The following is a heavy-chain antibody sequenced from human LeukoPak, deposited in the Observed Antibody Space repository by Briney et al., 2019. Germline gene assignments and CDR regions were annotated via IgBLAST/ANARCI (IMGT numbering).Heavy chain of an antibody. V-gene: IGHV4-4*02. CDR1: GGSISSSNW. CDR2: IYHSGST. J-gene: IGHJ6*04. D-gene: IGHD3-10*01. CDR3: ARDKGSGSYSYYYYGVDV. Sequence: KPSGTLSLTCAVSGGSISSSNWWSWVRQPPGKGLEWIGEIYHSGSTNYNPSLKSRVTISVDKSKNQFSLKLSSVTAADTAVYYCARDKGSGSYSYYYYGVDVWGKGTTVTVSS.